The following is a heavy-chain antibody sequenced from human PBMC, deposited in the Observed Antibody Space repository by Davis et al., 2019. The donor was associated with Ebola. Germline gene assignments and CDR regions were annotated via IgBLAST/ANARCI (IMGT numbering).Heavy chain of an antibody. V-gene: IGHV3-74*01. CDR2: ILSDGSSA. Sequence: PGGSLRLSCAASGFTFSRYWMHWVRQAPGKGLVWVSRILSDGSSATYADSVRGRFSISRDNAKNTLYLQMNSLRAEDTAVYYCASQDFDILTGYNKKSPDFWGQGTLVTVSS. CDR3: ASQDFDILTGYNKKSPDF. D-gene: IGHD3-9*01. CDR1: GFTFSRYW. J-gene: IGHJ4*02.